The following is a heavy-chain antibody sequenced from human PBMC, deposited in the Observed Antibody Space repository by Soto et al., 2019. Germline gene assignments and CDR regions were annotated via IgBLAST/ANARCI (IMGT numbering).Heavy chain of an antibody. CDR3: AKVVAATRAVDY. CDR2: ISWNSGSI. J-gene: IGHJ4*02. V-gene: IGHV3-9*01. CDR1: GFTFDDYA. D-gene: IGHD2-15*01. Sequence: EVQLVESGGGLVQPGRSLRLSCAASGFTFDDYAMHWVRQAPGKGLEWVSGISWNSGSIGYADSVKGRFTISRDNAKNSLYLQMNSLRAEDTALYYCAKVVAATRAVDYWGQGTLVTVSS.